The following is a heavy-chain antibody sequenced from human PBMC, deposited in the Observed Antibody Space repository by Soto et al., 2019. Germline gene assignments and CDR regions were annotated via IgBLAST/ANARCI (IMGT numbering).Heavy chain of an antibody. Sequence: PGGSLRLSCAASGFTFSSYSMNWVRQAPGKGLEWVSSISSSSSYIYYADSVKGRFTISRDNAKNSLYLQMNSLRAEDTAVYYCATISYSSSSFDYWGQGTLVTVSS. V-gene: IGHV3-21*01. CDR3: ATISYSSSSFDY. CDR2: ISSSSSYI. J-gene: IGHJ4*02. CDR1: GFTFSSYS. D-gene: IGHD6-6*01.